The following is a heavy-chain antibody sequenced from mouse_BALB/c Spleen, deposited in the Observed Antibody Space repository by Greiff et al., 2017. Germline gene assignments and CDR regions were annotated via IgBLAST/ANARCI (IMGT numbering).Heavy chain of an antibody. CDR2: ISSGGST. J-gene: IGHJ2*01. Sequence: EVKLEESGGGLVKPGGSLKLSCAASGFTFSSYAMSWVRQTPEKRLEWVASISSGGSTYYPDSVKGRFTISRDNARNILYLQMSSLRSEDTAMYYCARRSFLISYYFDYWGQGTTLTVSS. CDR3: ARRSFLISYYFDY. D-gene: IGHD2-4*01. V-gene: IGHV5-6-5*01. CDR1: GFTFSSYA.